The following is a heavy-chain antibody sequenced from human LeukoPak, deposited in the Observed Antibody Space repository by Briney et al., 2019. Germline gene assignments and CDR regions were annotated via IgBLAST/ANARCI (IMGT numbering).Heavy chain of an antibody. J-gene: IGHJ4*02. CDR3: ARANPYDILTGYYRVIDY. CDR2: IYYSGNT. V-gene: IGHV4-61*01. CDR1: GGSVSSGTYY. Sequence: PSETLSLTCTVSGGSVSSGTYYWSWIRQPPGKGLEWIGYIYYSGNTNYNPSLKSRVTISVDTSMNQFSLKLSSVTAADTAVYYCARANPYDILTGYYRVIDYWGQGTLVTVSS. D-gene: IGHD3-9*01.